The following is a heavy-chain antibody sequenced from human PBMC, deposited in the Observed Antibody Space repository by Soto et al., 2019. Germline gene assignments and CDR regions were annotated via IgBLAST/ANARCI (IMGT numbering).Heavy chain of an antibody. V-gene: IGHV3-7*02. J-gene: IGHJ4*02. Sequence: EVQLVESEGGLVQPGGSLRLSCAASGFTFSDNWMTWVRQTPGKGLEWVANIKPDGSNKYHGDSVKGRFTISRDNAKNSLYLQMNSLRAEDTALYYCVRGSGWLFDYWGQGTLVTVSS. D-gene: IGHD6-19*01. CDR2: IKPDGSNK. CDR1: GFTFSDNW. CDR3: VRGSGWLFDY.